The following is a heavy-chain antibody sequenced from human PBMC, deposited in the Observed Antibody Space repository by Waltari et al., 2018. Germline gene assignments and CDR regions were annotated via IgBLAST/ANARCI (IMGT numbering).Heavy chain of an antibody. Sequence: QLQLQESGPGLVKPSETLSLTCTFSGGSISSSSHYWGWIRQPPGKGVEWIGRIYYSGITYYNPSLKSRVTISVDTSKNQFSLTLSSVTAADTAVYYCARIESGYYDAFDIWGQGTQVTVSS. CDR3: ARIESGYYDAFDI. V-gene: IGHV4-39*07. CDR2: IYYSGIT. D-gene: IGHD3-3*01. CDR1: GGSISSSSHY. J-gene: IGHJ3*02.